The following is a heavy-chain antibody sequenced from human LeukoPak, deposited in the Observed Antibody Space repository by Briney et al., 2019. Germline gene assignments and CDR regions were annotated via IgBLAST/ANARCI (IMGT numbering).Heavy chain of an antibody. J-gene: IGHJ6*03. CDR3: ARGIMATDWIYYYYNYMDV. V-gene: IGHV1-2*02. CDR1: GYTFTGYY. Sequence: ASVKVSCKASGYTFTGYYMHWVRQAPGQGLEWMGWINPNSGGTNSAQKFQGRVTMTRDTSISTAYMVLSRLRSDDAAVYYCARGIMATDWIYYYYNYMDVWGKGTTVTVSS. D-gene: IGHD5-12*01. CDR2: INPNSGGT.